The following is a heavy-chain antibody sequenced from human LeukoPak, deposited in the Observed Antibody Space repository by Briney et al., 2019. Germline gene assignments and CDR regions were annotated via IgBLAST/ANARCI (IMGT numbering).Heavy chain of an antibody. CDR1: GFTFSSYA. Sequence: PGGSLRLSCAAPGFTFSSYAMSWVRQAPGKGLEWVSAISGSGGSTYYADSVKGRFTISRDNPKDTLYLQMNSLGAEDTAVYYCAKDGMATISYYFDYWGQGTLVTVSS. CDR3: AKDGMATISYYFDY. CDR2: ISGSGGST. D-gene: IGHD5-24*01. V-gene: IGHV3-23*01. J-gene: IGHJ4*02.